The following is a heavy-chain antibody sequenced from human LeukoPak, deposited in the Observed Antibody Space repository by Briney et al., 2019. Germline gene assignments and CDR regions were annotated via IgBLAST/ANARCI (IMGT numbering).Heavy chain of an antibody. D-gene: IGHD1-14*01. CDR2: INADRSTT. CDR1: GFTFGNSW. Sequence: RAGGSLRLSCAASGFTFGNSWVHWVRQAPGKGLVWVSLINADRSTTTYADSVKGRFTISSDNARNTLSLQMNSLTIEDTAVYYCVIVVEPPDSDGFDVWGQGTMITVSS. V-gene: IGHV3-74*01. J-gene: IGHJ3*01. CDR3: VIVVEPPDSDGFDV.